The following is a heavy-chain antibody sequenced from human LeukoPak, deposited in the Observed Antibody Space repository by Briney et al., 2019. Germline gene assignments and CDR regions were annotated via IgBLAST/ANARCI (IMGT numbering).Heavy chain of an antibody. V-gene: IGHV3-48*03. CDR2: ISSTGSTI. CDR3: ARVHRSSAWKFDS. CDR1: GFTFSSYE. Sequence: GGSLRLSCAASGFTFSSYEMNLVRQAPGKGLEWVSYISSTGSTIYYADSVKGRFTISRDNAKNSLYLQLNSLRAEDAAVYYCARVHRSSAWKFDSWGQGTLVTVSS. J-gene: IGHJ4*02. D-gene: IGHD6-19*01.